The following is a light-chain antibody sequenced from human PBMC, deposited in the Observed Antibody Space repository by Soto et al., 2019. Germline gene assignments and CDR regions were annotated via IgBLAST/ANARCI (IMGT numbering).Light chain of an antibody. CDR1: TGAVTSGHY. CDR2: DTS. V-gene: IGLV7-46*01. Sequence: QAVVTQEPSLTVSPGGTVTLTCGSSTGAVTSGHYPYWFQQKPGQAPRTLIYDTSNKHSWTPARFSGSLLGGKAALTLSGAQPEDEAEYYCLISYSGARGVFGTGTKLTVL. J-gene: IGLJ1*01. CDR3: LISYSGARGV.